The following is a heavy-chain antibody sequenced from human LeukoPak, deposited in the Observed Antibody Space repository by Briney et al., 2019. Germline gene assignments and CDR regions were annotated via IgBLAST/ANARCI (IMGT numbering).Heavy chain of an antibody. D-gene: IGHD6-6*01. CDR2: IIPILGIT. J-gene: IGHJ4*02. CDR1: GGTLSSYA. V-gene: IGHV1-69*04. CDR3: ARDAKSSTSTNYYFDY. Sequence: GASVKVSCKASGGTLSSYAISWMRQAPGQGLEWMGRIIPILGITSYAQKFQDRVTITADKSTSTAYMELSSLRSEDTAVYYCARDAKSSTSTNYYFDYWGQGTLVTVSS.